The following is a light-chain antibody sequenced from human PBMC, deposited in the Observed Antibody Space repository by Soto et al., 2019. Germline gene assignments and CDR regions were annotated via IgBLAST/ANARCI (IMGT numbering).Light chain of an antibody. CDR2: DVT. CDR1: SGDVGGYDH. CDR3: SSYTNKDTLL. Sequence: QSALTQPASVSVSPGQSITISCTGTSGDVGGYDHVSWYQQHPGKAPKLIIYDVTVRPSGISPRFSGSKSDNTASLAVSGLQPEDEADYYCSSYTNKDTLLFGGGTKVTVL. J-gene: IGLJ3*02. V-gene: IGLV2-14*03.